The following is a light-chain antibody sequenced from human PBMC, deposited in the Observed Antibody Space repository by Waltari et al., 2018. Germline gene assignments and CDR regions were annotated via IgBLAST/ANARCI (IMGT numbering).Light chain of an antibody. J-gene: IGKJ2*01. CDR2: AAS. CDR1: QSISSY. CDR3: QQTYSTPPYN. Sequence: DIQMTQSPSSLSASVGDRVTITCRASQSISSYLNWFQKKPGKAPKLLIYAASNLQSGVPSRFSGSGSGTDFTLTISSLQPEDFATYYCQQTYSTPPYNFGQGTKLEIK. V-gene: IGKV1-39*01.